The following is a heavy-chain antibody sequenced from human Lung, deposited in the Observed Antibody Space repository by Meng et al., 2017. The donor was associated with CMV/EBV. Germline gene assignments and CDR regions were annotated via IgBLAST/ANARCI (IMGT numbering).Heavy chain of an antibody. Sequence: GGSLRPXCVVSGLTLSNYWMSWVRQAPGEGLEWVANIKQDGSEKHYVDSVKGRFTISRDTAKNSLFLQMNSLRADDTALYYCARDRGGPWPSFAYWGQGTLVTVSS. V-gene: IGHV3-7*01. CDR2: IKQDGSEK. J-gene: IGHJ4*02. CDR3: ARDRGGPWPSFAY. CDR1: GLTLSNYW. D-gene: IGHD3-10*01.